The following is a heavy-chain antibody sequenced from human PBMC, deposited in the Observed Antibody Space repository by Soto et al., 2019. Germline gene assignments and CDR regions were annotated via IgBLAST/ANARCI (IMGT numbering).Heavy chain of an antibody. CDR1: GYSFTSYW. J-gene: IGHJ6*02. CDR2: IYPGDSDT. V-gene: IGHV5-51*01. D-gene: IGHD2-2*01. CDR3: ARRGGVVVPAAMIGLGYYYGMDV. Sequence: GESLKISCKGSGYSFTSYWIGWVRQMPGKGLEWMGIIYPGDSDTRYSPSFQGQVTISADKSISTAYLQWSSLKASDTAMYYCARRGGVVVPAAMIGLGYYYGMDVWGQGTTVTVSS.